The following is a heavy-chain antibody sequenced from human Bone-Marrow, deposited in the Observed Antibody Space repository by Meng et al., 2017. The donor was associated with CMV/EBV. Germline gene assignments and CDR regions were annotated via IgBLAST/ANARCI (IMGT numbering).Heavy chain of an antibody. Sequence: ASVKVSCKASGYTFTSYDIHWVRQATGQGLEWMGWMNPNSGNTGYAQKIQGRVTITRNTTISPAYMELSSLRSEDTAGYYCAGVGSHDFGRDYLSFYYYYGMDVWSQGTTVTVSS. CDR3: AGVGSHDFGRDYLSFYYYYGMDV. CDR2: MNPNSGNT. D-gene: IGHD3-3*01. J-gene: IGHJ6*02. CDR1: GYTFTSYD. V-gene: IGHV1-8*03.